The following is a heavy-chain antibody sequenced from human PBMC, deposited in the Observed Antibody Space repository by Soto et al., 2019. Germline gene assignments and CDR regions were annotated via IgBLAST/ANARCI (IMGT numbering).Heavy chain of an antibody. Sequence: ASVNVSCKASGYTFTNYAVTWVRRAPGQGLELMGWISAYNGATNYAQKLQGRVAMTTDASTTSAYMDLKNMRSNDKAIYYFERTCLSIFGVGVDASHNHYGMDVWGQRTTVTVSS. CDR2: ISAYNGAT. V-gene: IGHV1-18*01. CDR3: ERTCLSIFGVGVDASHNHYGMDV. J-gene: IGHJ6*02. CDR1: GYTFTNYA. D-gene: IGHD3-3*01.